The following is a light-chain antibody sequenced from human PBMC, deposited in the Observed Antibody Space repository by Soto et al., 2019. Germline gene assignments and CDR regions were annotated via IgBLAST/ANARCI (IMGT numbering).Light chain of an antibody. Sequence: EIVLTQSPGTLSLSPVEIATLSCRASQSVSSSYLAWYQQKPGQAPRLLIYGASSRATGIPDRFSGSGSGTDFTLTISRLEPEDFAVYYCQQYGSSPPTFGQGTKVEIK. CDR2: GAS. J-gene: IGKJ1*01. CDR3: QQYGSSPPT. CDR1: QSVSSSY. V-gene: IGKV3-20*01.